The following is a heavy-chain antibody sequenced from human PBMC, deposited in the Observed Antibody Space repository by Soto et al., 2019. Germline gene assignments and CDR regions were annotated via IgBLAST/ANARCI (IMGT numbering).Heavy chain of an antibody. D-gene: IGHD6-13*01. J-gene: IGHJ4*02. CDR1: GFTFSNYG. Sequence: QVQLVESGGGVVQPGRSLRLSCAASGFTFSNYGMHWVRQAPGEGLEWVSVIWYDGSDKYYADSVKGRFTISRDNSKNTLYLQMNGLRTEDTGVYYCATDQGIYWGQGTLVTVSS. CDR2: IWYDGSDK. V-gene: IGHV3-33*01. CDR3: ATDQGIY.